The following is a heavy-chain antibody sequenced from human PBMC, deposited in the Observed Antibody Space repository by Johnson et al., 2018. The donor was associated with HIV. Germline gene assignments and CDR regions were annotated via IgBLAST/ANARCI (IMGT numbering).Heavy chain of an antibody. V-gene: IGHV3-7*01. CDR1: GFTFSSYW. CDR3: AKDPHRIRQQILVDTYYYDAFDI. D-gene: IGHD3-10*01. CDR2: IKQDGSEK. Sequence: VQLVESGGGLVQPGGSLRLSCAASGFTFSSYWMSWVRQAPGKGLEWVANIKQDGSEKYYVDSVKGRFTISRDNAKNTLYLQMNSLRAEDTAVYYCAKDPHRIRQQILVDTYYYDAFDIWGQGTMV. J-gene: IGHJ3*02.